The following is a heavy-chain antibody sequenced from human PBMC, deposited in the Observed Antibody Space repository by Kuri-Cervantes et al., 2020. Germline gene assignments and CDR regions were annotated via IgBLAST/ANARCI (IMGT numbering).Heavy chain of an antibody. V-gene: IGHV1-8*03. CDR2: MNPNNGNT. J-gene: IGHJ4*02. D-gene: IGHD6-19*01. CDR3: TNKDSSGWSNFDY. Sequence: ASVKVSCKASEYTFATYDINWVRQATGQGLEWMGWMNPNNGNTGYAQKFQGRVTITADKSTSTAYMELSSLRSEDTAVYYCTNKDSSGWSNFDYWGQGTLVTVSS. CDR1: EYTFATYD.